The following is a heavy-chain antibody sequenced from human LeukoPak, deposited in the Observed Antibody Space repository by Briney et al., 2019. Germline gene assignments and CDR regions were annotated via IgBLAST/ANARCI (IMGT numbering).Heavy chain of an antibody. D-gene: IGHD3-10*01. CDR3: AGAIDAENYYGSGSYYDY. CDR2: FDPEDGET. J-gene: IGHJ4*02. V-gene: IGHV1-24*01. CDR1: GYTLTELS. Sequence: ASVKVSCKVSGYTLTELSMHWVRQAPGNGLEWMGGFDPEDGETIYAQKFQGRVTMTEDTSTDTAYMELSSLRSEDTAVYYCAGAIDAENYYGSGSYYDYWGQGTLVTVSS.